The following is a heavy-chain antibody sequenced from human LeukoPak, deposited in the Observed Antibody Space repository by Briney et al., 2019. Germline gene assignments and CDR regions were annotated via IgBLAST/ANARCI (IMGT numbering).Heavy chain of an antibody. Sequence: PSETLSLTCTVSGGSISSSSYYWGWIRQPPGKGLEWIGSIYYSGSTYYNPSLKSRVTISVDTSKNQFSLKLSSATAADTAVYYCARRRCSSTSCSDYWGQGTLVTVSS. J-gene: IGHJ4*02. D-gene: IGHD2-2*01. V-gene: IGHV4-39*01. CDR3: ARRRCSSTSCSDY. CDR2: IYYSGST. CDR1: GGSISSSSYY.